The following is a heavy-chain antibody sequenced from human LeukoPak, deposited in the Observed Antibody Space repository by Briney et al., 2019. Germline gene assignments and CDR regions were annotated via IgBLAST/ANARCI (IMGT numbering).Heavy chain of an antibody. CDR3: ARRYYYNLGSFPFDF. D-gene: IGHD3-10*01. Sequence: SETLSLTCAVSGGPFNGYFWSWIRQSSGKGLEWIGEIHNSGTTNYNPSLNSRVTISEDTSKNQFYLNLSSVTAADTAVYYCARRYYYNLGSFPFDFWGQGTLVTVSS. CDR1: GGPFNGYF. V-gene: IGHV4-34*01. CDR2: IHNSGTT. J-gene: IGHJ4*02.